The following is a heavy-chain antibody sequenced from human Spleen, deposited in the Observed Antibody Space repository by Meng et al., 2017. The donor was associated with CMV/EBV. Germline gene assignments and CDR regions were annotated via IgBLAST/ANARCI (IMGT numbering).Heavy chain of an antibody. CDR2: INPSGGST. CDR3: ARDNNWGPDY. Sequence: ASVKVSCKATGYTFTSYYMQWVRQAPGQGLEWMGIINPSGGSTTYARKFQGRVTMTRDTSTSTVYMELSSLRSEDTAVYYCARDNNWGPDYWGQGTLVTVSS. V-gene: IGHV1-46*01. CDR1: GYTFTSYY. J-gene: IGHJ4*02. D-gene: IGHD7-27*01.